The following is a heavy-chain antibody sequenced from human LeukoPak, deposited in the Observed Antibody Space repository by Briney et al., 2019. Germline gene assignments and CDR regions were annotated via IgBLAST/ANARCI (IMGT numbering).Heavy chain of an antibody. CDR1: GYTFTGYY. CDR2: INPNSGGT. Sequence: GASVKVSCKASGYTFTGYYMHWVRQAPGQGLEWMGWINPNSGGTNYAQKFQGRVTMTRDTSISTAYMELSRLRSDDTAVYYCARLGWLYGSGSMNWFDSWGQGTLVTVSS. J-gene: IGHJ5*01. V-gene: IGHV1-2*02. CDR3: ARLGWLYGSGSMNWFDS. D-gene: IGHD3-10*01.